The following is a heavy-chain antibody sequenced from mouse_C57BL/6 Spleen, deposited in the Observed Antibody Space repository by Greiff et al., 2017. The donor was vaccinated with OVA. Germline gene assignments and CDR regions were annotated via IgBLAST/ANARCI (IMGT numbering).Heavy chain of an antibody. CDR1: GYSITSGYY. J-gene: IGHJ2*01. CDR2: ISYDGSN. CDR3: ARDGSSYGDY. Sequence: VQLKQSGPGLVKPSQSLSLTCSVTGYSITSGYYWNWIRQSPGNKLEWMGYISYDGSNNYNPSLKNRISITRDTSKNQFFLKLNSVTTEDTATYYCARDGSSYGDYWGQGTTLTVSS. V-gene: IGHV3-6*01. D-gene: IGHD1-1*01.